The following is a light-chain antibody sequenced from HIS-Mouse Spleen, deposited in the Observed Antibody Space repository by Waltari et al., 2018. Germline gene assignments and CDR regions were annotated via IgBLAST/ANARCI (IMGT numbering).Light chain of an antibody. CDR3: QQRSNWLT. CDR1: QSVSSY. Sequence: EIVLTQSPATLSLSPGERATLSCRASQSVSSYLAWYQKKPGQAPRPRTSDASNRATGIPARFSGSGSGTDFTLPISSLEPEDFAVYYCQQRSNWLTFGGGTKVEIK. V-gene: IGKV3-11*01. J-gene: IGKJ4*01. CDR2: DAS.